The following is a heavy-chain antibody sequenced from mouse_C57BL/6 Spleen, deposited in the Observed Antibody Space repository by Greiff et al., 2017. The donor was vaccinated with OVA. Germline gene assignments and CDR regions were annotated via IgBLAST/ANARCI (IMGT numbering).Heavy chain of an antibody. J-gene: IGHJ1*03. CDR2: IDPEDGDT. D-gene: IGHD1-1*01. Sequence: EVQLQQSGAELVRPGASVKLSCTASGFNIKDYYMHWVKQRPEQGLEWIGRIDPEDGDTEYDPKFQGKATLTVGTSSNTAYLPLSSLTSEDTAVYYCTTGYYGSRENWYFDVWGTGTTVTVSS. CDR3: TTGYYGSRENWYFDV. V-gene: IGHV14-1*01. CDR1: GFNIKDYY.